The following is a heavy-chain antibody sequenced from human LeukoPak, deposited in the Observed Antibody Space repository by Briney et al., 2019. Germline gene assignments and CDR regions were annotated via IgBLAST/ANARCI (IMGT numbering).Heavy chain of an antibody. CDR1: GFTFTDYW. CDR2: IRQDGGEK. D-gene: IGHD6-13*01. Sequence: GGSLRLSCAVSGFTFTDYWMNWVRQAPGKGLEWVASIRQDGGEKSYVDSVKGRFTVSRDNTKNSLYLQMSSLRAEDTAVYYCARDGTAPGLYFDLWGQGTLVTVSS. CDR3: ARDGTAPGLYFDL. J-gene: IGHJ4*01. V-gene: IGHV3-7*01.